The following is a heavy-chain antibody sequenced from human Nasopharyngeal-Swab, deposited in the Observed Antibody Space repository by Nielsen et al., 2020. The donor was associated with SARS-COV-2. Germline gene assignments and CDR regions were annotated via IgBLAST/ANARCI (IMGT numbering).Heavy chain of an antibody. CDR3: ARDSPGSGSYSGSTRYFDL. D-gene: IGHD3-10*01. Sequence: VSVKVSCKASGYTFTGYYMHWVRQAPGQGLEWMGWINPNSGGTNYAQKFQGRVTMTRDTSISTAYMELSRLRSDDTAVYYCARDSPGSGSYSGSTRYFDLWGRGTLVTVSS. V-gene: IGHV1-2*02. J-gene: IGHJ2*01. CDR1: GYTFTGYY. CDR2: INPNSGGT.